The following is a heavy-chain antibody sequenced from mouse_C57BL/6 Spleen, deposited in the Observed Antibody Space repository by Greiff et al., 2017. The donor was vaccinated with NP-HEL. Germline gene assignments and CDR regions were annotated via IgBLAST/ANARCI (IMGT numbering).Heavy chain of an antibody. D-gene: IGHD1-1*01. Sequence: QVQLQQPGTELVKPGASVKLSCKASGYTFTSYWMHWVKQRPGQGLEWIGNINPSNGGTNYNEKFKSKATLTVDKSSSTAYMQLSSLTSEDSAVYYCASPITTVVAELGRFDYWGQGTTLTVSS. V-gene: IGHV1-53*01. CDR1: GYTFTSYW. CDR2: INPSNGGT. CDR3: ASPITTVVAELGRFDY. J-gene: IGHJ2*01.